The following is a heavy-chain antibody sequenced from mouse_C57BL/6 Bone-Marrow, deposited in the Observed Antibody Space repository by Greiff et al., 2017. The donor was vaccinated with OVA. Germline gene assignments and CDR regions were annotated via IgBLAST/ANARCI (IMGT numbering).Heavy chain of an antibody. V-gene: IGHV1-76*01. CDR1: GYTFTDYY. J-gene: IGHJ4*01. Sequence: VQLQQSGAELVRPGASVKLSCKASGYTFTDYYINWVKQRPGQGLEWIARIYPGSGNTYYNEKFKGKATLTAEKSSSTAYMQLSSLTSEDSAVYFCARKRLGDAMDYWGQGTSGTGSS. D-gene: IGHD4-1*01. CDR3: ARKRLGDAMDY. CDR2: IYPGSGNT.